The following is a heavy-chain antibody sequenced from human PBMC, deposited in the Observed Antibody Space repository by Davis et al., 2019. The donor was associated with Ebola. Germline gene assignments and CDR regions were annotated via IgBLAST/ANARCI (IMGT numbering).Heavy chain of an antibody. CDR1: GYSFPNHW. J-gene: IGHJ6*02. V-gene: IGHV5-10-1*01. Sequence: GESLKISCKASGYSFPNHWITWVRQLPGKGLEWMGRIDPSDSETNYSPSTQGHVTISVDKYITTAYLRWSSLEASDTGMYYCAKSPRGGVYDFGMDVWGQGTTVTVSS. CDR2: IDPSDSET. CDR3: AKSPRGGVYDFGMDV.